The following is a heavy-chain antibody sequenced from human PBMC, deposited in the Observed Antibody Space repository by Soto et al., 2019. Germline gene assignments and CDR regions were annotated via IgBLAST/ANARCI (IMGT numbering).Heavy chain of an antibody. CDR2: IYYTGST. CDR1: VGSIRSYY. D-gene: IGHD2-2*02. Sequence: ETLSLTCTVSVGSIRSYYWSWIRQPPGKGLEWIAYIYYTGSTNYNPSLKSRVTISVDTSKNQFSLKLSSVTAADTAVYYCARFFYTRSSYNWFDPWGQGALVTVSS. V-gene: IGHV4-59*08. CDR3: ARFFYTRSSYNWFDP. J-gene: IGHJ5*02.